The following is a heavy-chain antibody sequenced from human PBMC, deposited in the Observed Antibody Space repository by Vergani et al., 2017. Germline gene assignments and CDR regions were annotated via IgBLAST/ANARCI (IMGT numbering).Heavy chain of an antibody. CDR1: GGTFSSYA. D-gene: IGHD2-2*01. V-gene: IGHV1-69*01. Sequence: QVQLVQSGAEVKKPGSSVKVSCKASGGTFSSYAISWVRQAPGQGLEWMGGIIPIFGTANYAQKFQGRVTITADESTSTAYMELSSLRSEDTAVYYCARAGTYCSSTSCRGNYYYYVDVWGKGTTVTVSS. J-gene: IGHJ6*03. CDR3: ARAGTYCSSTSCRGNYYYYVDV. CDR2: IIPIFGTA.